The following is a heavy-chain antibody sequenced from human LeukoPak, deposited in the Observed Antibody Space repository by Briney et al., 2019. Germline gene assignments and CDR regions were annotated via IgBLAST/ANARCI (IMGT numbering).Heavy chain of an antibody. CDR2: IKQDGREK. J-gene: IGHJ1*01. V-gene: IGHV3-7*01. CDR1: GFTFSTYW. Sequence: GGSLRLSCATSGFTFSTYWMTWVRQAPGEGLEWVANIKQDGREKYYVDSVEGRFAISRDNTKNSLYLQMNSLRADDTAMYYCTTHAGTYFPQWGQGTLVTVSS. D-gene: IGHD6-13*01. CDR3: TTHAGTYFPQ.